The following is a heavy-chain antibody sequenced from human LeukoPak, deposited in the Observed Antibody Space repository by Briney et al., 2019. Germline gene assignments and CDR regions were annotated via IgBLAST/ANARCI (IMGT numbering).Heavy chain of an antibody. CDR3: AKEPYSSSWNLFDY. D-gene: IGHD6-13*01. V-gene: IGHV1-46*01. CDR2: IHPSGGGT. Sequence: ASVKVSCKASGYTFTNYYIHWVRQAPGQGLEWMGIIHPSGGGTSYAQKFQGRVTMTSDMSTNTLYMELSSLRSEDTAVYYCAKEPYSSSWNLFDYWGQGTLVTVSS. J-gene: IGHJ4*02. CDR1: GYTFTNYY.